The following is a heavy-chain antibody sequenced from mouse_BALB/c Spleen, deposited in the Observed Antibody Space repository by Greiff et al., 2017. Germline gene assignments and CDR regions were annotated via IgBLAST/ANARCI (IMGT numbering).Heavy chain of an antibody. Sequence: EVKLMESGPELVKPGASVKISCKASGYSFTGYFMNWVKQSHGKSLEWIGRINPYNGDTFYNQKFKGKATLTVDKSSSTAHMELLSLTSEDSAVYYCGTDYYYGSSPAWFAYWGQGTLVTVSA. V-gene: IGHV1-37*01. CDR2: INPYNGDT. D-gene: IGHD1-1*01. CDR1: GYSFTGYF. CDR3: GTDYYYGSSPAWFAY. J-gene: IGHJ3*01.